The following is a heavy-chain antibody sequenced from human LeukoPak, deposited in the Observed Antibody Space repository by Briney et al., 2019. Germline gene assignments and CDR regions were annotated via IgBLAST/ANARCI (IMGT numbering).Heavy chain of an antibody. V-gene: IGHV3-21*01. J-gene: IGHJ4*02. CDR3: ARGRELPHFDY. CDR1: GFTFSSYA. Sequence: PGGSLRLSCAASGFTFSSYAMSWVRQAPGKGLEWVSSISSSSSYIYYADSVKGRFTISRDNAKSSLYLQMNSLRAEDTAVYYCARGRELPHFDYWGQGTLVAVSS. CDR2: ISSSSSYI. D-gene: IGHD1-26*01.